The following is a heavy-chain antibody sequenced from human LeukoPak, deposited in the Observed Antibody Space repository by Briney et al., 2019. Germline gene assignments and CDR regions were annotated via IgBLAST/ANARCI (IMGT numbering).Heavy chain of an antibody. D-gene: IGHD2-15*01. CDR2: INPNSGDT. Sequence: ASVKVSCKASGYIFTGYYMHWVRRAPGQGLEWMGWINPNSGDTNYAQKFQGGVTITRNTSISTAYMELSSLRSEDTAVYYCARGLWCSGGSCWYYYYYYMDVWGKGTTVTVSS. CDR1: GYIFTGYY. V-gene: IGHV1-2*02. J-gene: IGHJ6*03. CDR3: ARGLWCSGGSCWYYYYYYMDV.